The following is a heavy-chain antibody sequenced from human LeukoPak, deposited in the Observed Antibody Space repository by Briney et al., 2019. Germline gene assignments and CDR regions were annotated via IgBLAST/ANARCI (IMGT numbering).Heavy chain of an antibody. CDR2: IYSGGST. Sequence: GGSQRLSCAASGFTVSSNYMSWVRQAPGKGLEWVSVIYSGGSTYYADSVKGRFTISRDNTKNTLYLQMNSLRAEDTAVYYCAREEYSSSSGLDYWGQGTLVTVSS. V-gene: IGHV3-66*02. J-gene: IGHJ4*02. CDR1: GFTVSSNY. CDR3: AREEYSSSSGLDY. D-gene: IGHD6-6*01.